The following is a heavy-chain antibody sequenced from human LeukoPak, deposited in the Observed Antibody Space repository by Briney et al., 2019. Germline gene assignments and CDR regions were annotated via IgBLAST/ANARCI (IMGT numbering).Heavy chain of an antibody. V-gene: IGHV3-53*01. Sequence: GGSLRLSCAASGFTVSSNYISWVRQAPGKGLEWVSVIYSGGSTYYADSVKGRFTISRDNSKNTLYLQMNSLRAEDTAVYYCAREGVLSAFDIWGQGTMVTVSS. D-gene: IGHD2/OR15-2a*01. CDR3: AREGVLSAFDI. J-gene: IGHJ3*02. CDR1: GFTVSSNY. CDR2: IYSGGST.